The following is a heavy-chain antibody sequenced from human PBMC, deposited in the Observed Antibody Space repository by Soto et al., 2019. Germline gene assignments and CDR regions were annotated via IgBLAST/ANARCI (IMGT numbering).Heavy chain of an antibody. D-gene: IGHD3-10*01. V-gene: IGHV4-4*07. CDR2: IYSSGST. CDR1: GGSISYYY. CDR3: ARDYGSGSYYTFDY. Sequence: SETLSLTCTVSGGSISYYYWNWIRQPAGKGLEWIGRIYSSGSTNYNPSLKCRVSMSIDTSKNQFSLKVRAVTAADTAVYYCARDYGSGSYYTFDYWGQGTQVTVSS. J-gene: IGHJ4*02.